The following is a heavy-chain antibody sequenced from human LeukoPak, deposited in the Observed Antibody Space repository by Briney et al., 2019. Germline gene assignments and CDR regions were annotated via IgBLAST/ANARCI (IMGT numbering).Heavy chain of an antibody. CDR1: GYTFTSYY. CDR3: ARVGAPGATSSWLSA. J-gene: IGHJ5*02. D-gene: IGHD6-13*01. Sequence: ASVTVSCKASGYTFTSYYMHWVRQAPGQGLEWMAIINPSGGSTSYTQKFQGRVTMTRDTSTSTVYMELSSLRSEDTAIYYCARVGAPGATSSWLSAWGQGTLVTVSS. V-gene: IGHV1-46*01. CDR2: INPSGGST.